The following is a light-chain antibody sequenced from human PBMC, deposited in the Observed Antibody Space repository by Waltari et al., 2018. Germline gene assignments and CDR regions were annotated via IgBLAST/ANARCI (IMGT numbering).Light chain of an antibody. V-gene: IGKV3-15*01. J-gene: IGKJ4*01. Sequence: EIVMTQSPATLSVSPGERATLSCRASQSVSSNLAWYQQKPGQAPRRLIYGASTRATGIPDRSSGSGSGTEFTLTISSLQSEDFAVYYCQQYNNWPLTFGGGTKVEIK. CDR2: GAS. CDR3: QQYNNWPLT. CDR1: QSVSSN.